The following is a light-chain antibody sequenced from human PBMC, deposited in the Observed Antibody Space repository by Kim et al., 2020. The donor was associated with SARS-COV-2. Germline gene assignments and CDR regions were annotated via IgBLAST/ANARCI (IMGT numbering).Light chain of an antibody. CDR1: QSITTW. Sequence: SASVGDRVTMTCRASQSITTWVAWYQQKPGKAPKVLIYKASTLESGVPSRFSGSGAGTEFTLAIISLQPDDFATDYCQQYSGYPYTFGQGTMLEI. CDR2: KAS. CDR3: QQYSGYPYT. V-gene: IGKV1-5*03. J-gene: IGKJ2*01.